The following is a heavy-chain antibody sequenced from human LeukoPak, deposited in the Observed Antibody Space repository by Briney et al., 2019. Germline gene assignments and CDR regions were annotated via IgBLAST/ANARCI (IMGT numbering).Heavy chain of an antibody. D-gene: IGHD2-2*01. CDR2: ISYDGNNK. Sequence: GTSPRLSCAASGFTFSSYAMHWVRQAPGKGLEWVAVISYDGNNKYYADSVKGRFTISRDNSKNTLYLQMNSLRAEDTAVYYCARVVPAAMRTDYYGMDVWGQGTTVTVSS. J-gene: IGHJ6*02. CDR1: GFTFSSYA. V-gene: IGHV3-30-3*01. CDR3: ARVVPAAMRTDYYGMDV.